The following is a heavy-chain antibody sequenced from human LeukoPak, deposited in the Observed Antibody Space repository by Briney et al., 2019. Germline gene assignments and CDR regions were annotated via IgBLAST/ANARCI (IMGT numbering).Heavy chain of an antibody. Sequence: ASVKVSCKASGYTFTSYYMHWVRQAPGQGLEWMGIINPSGGSTSYAQKFQGRVTMTRDMSTSTVYMELSSLRSDDTAVYYCARPTLRLGTPHAFDIWGQGTMVTVSS. CDR1: GYTFTSYY. V-gene: IGHV1-46*01. D-gene: IGHD3-16*01. CDR2: INPSGGST. CDR3: ARPTLRLGTPHAFDI. J-gene: IGHJ3*02.